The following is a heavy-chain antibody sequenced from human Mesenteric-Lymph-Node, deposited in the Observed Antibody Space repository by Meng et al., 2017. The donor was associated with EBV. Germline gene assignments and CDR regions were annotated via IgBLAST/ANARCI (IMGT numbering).Heavy chain of an antibody. CDR3: ARVGQWLPIDY. CDR2: IYHSGST. CDR1: GGSASSSHC. Sequence: GQLEEWSPGLAKPSGTRARTCAVSGGSASSSHCWSWVRQPPGKGLESIGEIYHSGSTNYNPSLKSRVTISVDKSKNQFSLNLSSVTAADTAVYYCARVGQWLPIDYWGQGTLVTVSS. D-gene: IGHD6-19*01. J-gene: IGHJ4*02. V-gene: IGHV4-4*02.